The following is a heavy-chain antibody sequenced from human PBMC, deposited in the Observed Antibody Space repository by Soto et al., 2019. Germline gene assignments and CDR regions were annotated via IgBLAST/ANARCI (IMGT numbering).Heavy chain of an antibody. CDR3: ARDIGYYDSSGSPDDAFDI. V-gene: IGHV4-31*03. J-gene: IGHJ3*02. Sequence: ASETLSLSCTVSGGSISSGGYYWSWIRQHPGKGLEWIGYIYYSGSTYYNPSLKSRVTISVDTSKNQFSLKLSSVTAADTAVYYCARDIGYYDSSGSPDDAFDIWGQGTMVTVSS. D-gene: IGHD3-22*01. CDR2: IYYSGST. CDR1: GGSISSGGYY.